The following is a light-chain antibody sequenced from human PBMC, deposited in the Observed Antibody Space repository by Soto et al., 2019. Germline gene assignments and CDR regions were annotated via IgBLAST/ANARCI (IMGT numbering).Light chain of an antibody. J-gene: IGKJ4*01. CDR2: AAS. Sequence: DIQMTQSPSSLSASVGDRVTITCRASQSISSYLNWYQQKPGKAPKLLIYAASSLQSGVPSRFSGSGSGTDFTLTISSLQPEDFETYYCQQSYSTPLTFRGGTKV. CDR3: QQSYSTPLT. V-gene: IGKV1-39*01. CDR1: QSISSY.